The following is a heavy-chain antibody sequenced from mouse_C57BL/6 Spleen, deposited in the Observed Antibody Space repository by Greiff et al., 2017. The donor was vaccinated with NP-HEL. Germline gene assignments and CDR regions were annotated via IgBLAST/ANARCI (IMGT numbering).Heavy chain of an antibody. CDR1: GYTFTSYT. V-gene: IGHV1-4*01. CDR2: INPSSGYT. J-gene: IGHJ2*01. CDR3: AREATVVAPYFDY. Sequence: QVQLQQSGAELARPGASVKMSCKASGYTFTSYTMHWVKRRPGQGLEWIGYINPSSGYTKYNQKFKDKATLTADKSSSTAYMQLSSLTSEDSAVYYCAREATVVAPYFDYWGQGTTLTVSS. D-gene: IGHD1-1*01.